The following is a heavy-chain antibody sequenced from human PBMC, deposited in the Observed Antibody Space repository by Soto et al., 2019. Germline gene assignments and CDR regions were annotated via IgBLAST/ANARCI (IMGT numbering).Heavy chain of an antibody. J-gene: IGHJ6*02. CDR2: IIPIFGTA. CDR1: GGTFSSYA. Sequence: QVQLVQSGAEVKKPGSSVKVSCKASGGTFSSYAISWVRQAPGQGLEWMGGIIPIFGTANYAQKFQGRVTMTEDESRSTADMELSSLRYADTAVYYCAREGRLIYYYYGMDVWGQGTTVTVSS. V-gene: IGHV1-69*12. D-gene: IGHD3-16*01. CDR3: AREGRLIYYYYGMDV.